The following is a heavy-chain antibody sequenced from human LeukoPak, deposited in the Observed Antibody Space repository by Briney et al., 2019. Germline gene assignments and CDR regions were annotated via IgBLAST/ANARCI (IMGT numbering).Heavy chain of an antibody. CDR3: ARVNPGYYYMDV. V-gene: IGHV3-20*03. CDR2: INWNGGST. Sequence: PGGSLRLSYAASGFTFDDYGMSWVRQAPGKGLEWVSGINWNGGSTGYADSVKGRFTISRDNAKNSLYLQMNSLRAEDTALYYCARVNPGYYYMDVWGKGTTVTVSS. CDR1: GFTFDDYG. D-gene: IGHD1-14*01. J-gene: IGHJ6*03.